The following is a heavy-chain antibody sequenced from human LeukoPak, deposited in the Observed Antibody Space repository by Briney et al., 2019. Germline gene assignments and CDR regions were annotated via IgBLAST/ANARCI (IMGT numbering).Heavy chain of an antibody. V-gene: IGHV3-23*01. J-gene: IGHJ6*03. CDR3: TRGGMRCKISYTYYYMDV. CDR1: GVTVSIYG. CDR2: FSVGTGST. D-gene: IGHD2-2*02. Sequence: AGRCLRLSCPAAGVTVSIYGMNWVRQDPGKGLEWVAGFSVGTGSTHYADSVKARYTISRDNSRDTLSLQMNSLRSEDTALYYCTRGGMRCKISYTYYYMDVWGSGPRSPPP.